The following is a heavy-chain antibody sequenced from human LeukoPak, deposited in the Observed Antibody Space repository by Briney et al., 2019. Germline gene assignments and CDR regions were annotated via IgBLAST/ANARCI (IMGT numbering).Heavy chain of an antibody. Sequence: ASVKVSCKASGYSFTGYYIHWVRQAPGQGLEWMGGIIPIFGTANYAQKFQGRVTITADESTSTAYMELSSLRSEDTAVYYCARGIAARPLDAFDIWGQGTMVTVSS. J-gene: IGHJ3*02. CDR2: IIPIFGTA. CDR1: GYSFTGYY. D-gene: IGHD6-6*01. V-gene: IGHV1-69*13. CDR3: ARGIAARPLDAFDI.